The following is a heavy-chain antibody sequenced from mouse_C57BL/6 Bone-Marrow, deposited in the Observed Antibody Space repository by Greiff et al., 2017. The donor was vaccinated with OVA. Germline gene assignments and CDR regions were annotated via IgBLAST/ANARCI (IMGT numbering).Heavy chain of an antibody. Sequence: EVQLQQSGPELVKPGASVKISCKASGYTFTDYYMNWVKQSHGKSLEWIGDINPNNGGTSYNQKFKGKATLTVDKSSSTAYMELRSLTSEDSAVYYCAREDYYGSSYTFWYFDVWGTGTTVTVSS. J-gene: IGHJ1*03. CDR3: AREDYYGSSYTFWYFDV. CDR2: INPNNGGT. V-gene: IGHV1-26*01. CDR1: GYTFTDYY. D-gene: IGHD1-1*01.